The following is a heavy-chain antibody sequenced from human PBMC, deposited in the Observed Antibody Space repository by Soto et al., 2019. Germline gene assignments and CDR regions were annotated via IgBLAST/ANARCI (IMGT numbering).Heavy chain of an antibody. CDR3: ALEVVVVAATPQAVDY. CDR1: GFTFSSYG. D-gene: IGHD2-15*01. CDR2: ISYDGSNK. Sequence: QVQLVESGGGVVQPGRSLRLSCAASGFTFSSYGMHWVRQAPGKGLEWVAVISYDGSNKYYADPVKGRFTISRDNSKNTLYLQMNSLRAEDTAVYYCALEVVVVAATPQAVDYWGQGTLVTVSS. V-gene: IGHV3-30*03. J-gene: IGHJ4*02.